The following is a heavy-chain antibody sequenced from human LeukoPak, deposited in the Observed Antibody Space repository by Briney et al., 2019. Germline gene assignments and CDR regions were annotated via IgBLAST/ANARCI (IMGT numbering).Heavy chain of an antibody. CDR1: GFTFSSYG. Sequence: GRSLRLSCAASGFTFSSYGMHWVRQASGKGLEWVAVISYDGSNKYYADSVKGRFTISRDNSKNTLYLQMNSLRAEDTAVYYCAKDLERHIVVVTASAVDYWGQGTLVTVSS. D-gene: IGHD2-21*02. J-gene: IGHJ4*02. CDR3: AKDLERHIVVVTASAVDY. CDR2: ISYDGSNK. V-gene: IGHV3-30*18.